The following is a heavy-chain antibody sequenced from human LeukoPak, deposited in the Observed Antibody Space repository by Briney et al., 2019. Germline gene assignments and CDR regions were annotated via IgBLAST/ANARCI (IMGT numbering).Heavy chain of an antibody. J-gene: IGHJ4*02. V-gene: IGHV4-34*01. CDR2: INHSGST. Sequence: SETLSLTCAVHGGSFSDFYWSWIRQPPGKGLEWIGEINHSGSTNYNPSLKSRVTISVDTSKNQFSLKLSSVTAADTAIYYCARENPSGYYNRPIDYWGQGTLVTVSS. D-gene: IGHD3-22*01. CDR3: ARENPSGYYNRPIDY. CDR1: GGSFSDFY.